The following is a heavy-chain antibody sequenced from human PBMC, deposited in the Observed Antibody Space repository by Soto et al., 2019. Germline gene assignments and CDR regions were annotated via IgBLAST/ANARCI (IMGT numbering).Heavy chain of an antibody. CDR3: AKRLSSGWDAFDI. CDR1: GFTFSSYA. CDR2: ISGSGGST. J-gene: IGHJ3*02. D-gene: IGHD6-19*01. Sequence: EVQLLESGGGLVQPGGSLRLSCAASGFTFSSYAMSWVRQAPGKGLEWVSAISGSGGSTYYADSVKGRFTISRDNSKNTLYLQMNSLRDEDTAVYYCAKRLSSGWDAFDIWGQGTMVTVSS. V-gene: IGHV3-23*01.